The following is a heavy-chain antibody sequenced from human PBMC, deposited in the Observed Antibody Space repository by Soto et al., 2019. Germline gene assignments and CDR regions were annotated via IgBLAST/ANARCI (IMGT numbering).Heavy chain of an antibody. Sequence: EMQMVESGGGLVQPGGSLRLSCAASGFRFSGNWMRWVRQAPGKGLEWVANVKQDGSEKNYVDSVKGRFTISRDNAENSLYLEMNSLRAEDTAVYYCARGLGWFDPWGQGTLVSVSS. V-gene: IGHV3-7*04. D-gene: IGHD3-3*01. J-gene: IGHJ5*02. CDR3: ARGLGWFDP. CDR1: GFRFSGNW. CDR2: VKQDGSEK.